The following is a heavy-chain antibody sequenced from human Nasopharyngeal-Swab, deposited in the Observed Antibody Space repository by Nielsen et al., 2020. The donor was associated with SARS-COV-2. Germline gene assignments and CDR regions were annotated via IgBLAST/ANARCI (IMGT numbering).Heavy chain of an antibody. CDR2: ISSSSSYI. Sequence: GGSLRLSCAASGFTFSSYSMNWVRQAPGKGLEWVSSISSSSSYIYYADSVKGRFTISRDNAKNSLYLQMNSLRAEDTAVYYRASLPTVGATEDDAFDIWGQGTMVTVSS. J-gene: IGHJ3*02. V-gene: IGHV3-21*01. D-gene: IGHD1-26*01. CDR1: GFTFSSYS. CDR3: ASLPTVGATEDDAFDI.